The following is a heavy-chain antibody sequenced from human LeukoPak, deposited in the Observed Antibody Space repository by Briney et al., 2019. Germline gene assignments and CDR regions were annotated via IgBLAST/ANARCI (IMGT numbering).Heavy chain of an antibody. V-gene: IGHV4-4*07. Sequence: SETLSLTCTVSGGSISSYYWSWIRQPAGEGLEWIGRIYTSGSTNYNPSLRSRVTMSVDTSKKQFSLKLSSVTAADTAVYYCARYSIAAGLYGMDVWGQGTTVTVSS. D-gene: IGHD6-13*01. CDR1: GGSISSYY. CDR3: ARYSIAAGLYGMDV. J-gene: IGHJ6*02. CDR2: IYTSGST.